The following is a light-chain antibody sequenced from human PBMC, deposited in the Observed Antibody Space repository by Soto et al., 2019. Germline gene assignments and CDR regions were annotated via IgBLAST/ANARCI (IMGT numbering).Light chain of an antibody. CDR3: QQNGSSGT. V-gene: IGKV3-20*01. Sequence: EIVLTQSPATLSLSPGERATLSCRASQSVDNYLDCYQQKLGQTPRLVIHESSNRATGVPDRGSGSGSGTDFTLTISRLEAEDFAVYYCQQNGSSGTFGQGTKVDI. J-gene: IGKJ1*01. CDR1: QSVDNY. CDR2: ESS.